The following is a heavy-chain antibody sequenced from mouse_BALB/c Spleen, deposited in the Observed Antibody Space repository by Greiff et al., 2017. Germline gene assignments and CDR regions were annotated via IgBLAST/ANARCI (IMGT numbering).Heavy chain of an antibody. J-gene: IGHJ3*01. CDR1: GYTFTSYW. D-gene: IGHD1-2*01. CDR2: IYPSDSYT. Sequence: QVQLKQPGAELVRPGASVKLSCKASGYTFTSYWINWVKQRPGQGLEWIGNIYPSDSYTNYNQKFKDKATLTVDKSSSTAYMQLSSPTSEDSAVYYCTRSGITTATWFADWGQGTLVTVSA. V-gene: IGHV1-69*02. CDR3: TRSGITTATWFAD.